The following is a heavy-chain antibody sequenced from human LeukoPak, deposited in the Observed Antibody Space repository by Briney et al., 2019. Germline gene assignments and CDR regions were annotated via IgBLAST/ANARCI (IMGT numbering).Heavy chain of an antibody. V-gene: IGHV1-2*02. CDR2: INPNSGGT. CDR1: GYTFTGYY. CDR3: ARDRWLRLGRWFDP. Sequence: ASVKVSCKASGYTFTGYYMHWVRQAPGQGLEWMGWINPNSGGTNYAQKFQGRVTMTRDTSISTAYMELSRLRSDDTAVYYCARDRWLRLGRWFDPWGQGTLVTVSS. D-gene: IGHD5-12*01. J-gene: IGHJ5*02.